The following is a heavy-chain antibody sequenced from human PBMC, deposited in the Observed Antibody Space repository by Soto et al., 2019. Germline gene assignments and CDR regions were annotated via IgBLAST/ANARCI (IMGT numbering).Heavy chain of an antibody. J-gene: IGHJ4*02. CDR2: ISSSSSYI. Sequence: GGSLRLSCAASGFTFSSYSMNWVRQAPGKGLEWVSSISSSSSYIYYADSVKGRFTISRDNAKNSLYLQMNSLRAEDTAVYYCARAKDLYYYDSSGYYRYFDYWGQGTRVTVSS. V-gene: IGHV3-21*01. D-gene: IGHD3-22*01. CDR1: GFTFSSYS. CDR3: ARAKDLYYYDSSGYYRYFDY.